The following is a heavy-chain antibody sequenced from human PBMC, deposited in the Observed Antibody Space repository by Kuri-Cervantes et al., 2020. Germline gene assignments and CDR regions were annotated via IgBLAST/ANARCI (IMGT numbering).Heavy chain of an antibody. CDR3: ARAPGYSSSWYGY. CDR2: ISSDGRST. V-gene: IGHV3-74*01. D-gene: IGHD6-13*01. J-gene: IGHJ5*01. Sequence: GGSLRLSCAASGFTFSTYWMHWVRQAPGKGLVWVSRISSDGRSTSYAGSVKGRFTISRDNAKNTLYLEMNSLRAEDTAVYYCARAPGYSSSWYGYWGHGTLVTVSS. CDR1: GFTFSTYW.